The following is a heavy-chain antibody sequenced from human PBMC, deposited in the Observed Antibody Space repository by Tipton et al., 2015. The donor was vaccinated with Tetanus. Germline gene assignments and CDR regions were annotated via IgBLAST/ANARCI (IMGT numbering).Heavy chain of an antibody. J-gene: IGHJ4*02. CDR1: GDSISSYY. CDR2: IYYSGST. Sequence: TLSLTCTVSGDSISSYYWSWIRQPPGKGLEWIGYIYYSGSTNYNPSLKSRVTISVDTSKNQFSLKLSPVTAAGTAVYYCARHTNFWSGYYIVYWGQGTLVTVSS. D-gene: IGHD3-3*01. CDR3: ARHTNFWSGYYIVY. V-gene: IGHV4-59*08.